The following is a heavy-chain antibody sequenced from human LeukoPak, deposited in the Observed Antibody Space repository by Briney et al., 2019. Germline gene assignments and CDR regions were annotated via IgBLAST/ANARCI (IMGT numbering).Heavy chain of an antibody. CDR2: ISAYNGNT. CDR1: GYTFTSYG. D-gene: IGHD3-22*01. CDR3: ATIPLRSSDGILFDY. J-gene: IGHJ4*02. Sequence: SVKVSCKASGYTFTSYGISWVRQAPGQGLEWMGWISAYNGNTNYAQKLQGRVTMTTDTSTSTAYMELRSLRSDDTAVYYCATIPLRSSDGILFDYWGQGTLVTVSS. V-gene: IGHV1-18*01.